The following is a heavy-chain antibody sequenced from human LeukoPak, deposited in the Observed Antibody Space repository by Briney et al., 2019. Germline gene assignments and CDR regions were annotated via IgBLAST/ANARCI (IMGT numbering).Heavy chain of an antibody. Sequence: PGGSLRLSCAASGFTFSSYWMSWVRQAPGKGLEWVANIKQDGSEKYYVDSVKGRFTISRDNAKNSLYLQMNSLRAEDTAMYYCAKSGGYGLIDYWGQGTLVTVSS. J-gene: IGHJ4*02. V-gene: IGHV3-7*01. CDR2: IKQDGSEK. D-gene: IGHD1-26*01. CDR3: AKSGGYGLIDY. CDR1: GFTFSSYW.